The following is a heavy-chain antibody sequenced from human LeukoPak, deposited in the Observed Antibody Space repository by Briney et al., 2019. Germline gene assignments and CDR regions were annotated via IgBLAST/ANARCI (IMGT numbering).Heavy chain of an antibody. D-gene: IGHD5-18*01. V-gene: IGHV3-23*01. CDR3: AKDDRIQTRRYSYNY. Sequence: GGSLRLSCAASGFTFSSFSMNWVRQAPGKGLEWVSPISGSGGSTYYADSVKGRFTISRDNSKNTLYLQMNSLRAEDTAVYYCAKDDRIQTRRYSYNYWGQGTLVTVSS. CDR1: GFTFSSFS. CDR2: ISGSGGST. J-gene: IGHJ4*02.